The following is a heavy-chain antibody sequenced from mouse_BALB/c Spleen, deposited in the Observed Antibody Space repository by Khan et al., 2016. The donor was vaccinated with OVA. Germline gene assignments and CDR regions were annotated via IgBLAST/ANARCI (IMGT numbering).Heavy chain of an antibody. Sequence: EVKLVESGGDLVKPGGSLKLSCAASGFTFSTYGMSWVRQTPDKRLEWVATVTTGGSYTYYPESVKGRFTISRDNAKNTLYLQMSSLKSEDTAMFYCVRLAYYYDSEGFAYWGQGTLVTVSA. J-gene: IGHJ3*01. CDR1: GFTFSTYG. D-gene: IGHD1-1*01. V-gene: IGHV5-6*01. CDR2: VTTGGSYT. CDR3: VRLAYYYDSEGFAY.